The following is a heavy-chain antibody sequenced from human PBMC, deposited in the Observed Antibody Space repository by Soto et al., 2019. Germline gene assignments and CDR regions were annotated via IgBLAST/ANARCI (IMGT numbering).Heavy chain of an antibody. Sequence: SETLSLTCTVSGGSISIGDYYWSWVRQTPGKGLEWIGYIYYTGSTDYNPSLKSRVTISVDTSKNQFSLTLRSVTAADTAVYYCAREISTAGTAPTDYWGQGTLVTVSS. D-gene: IGHD6-13*01. CDR3: AREISTAGTAPTDY. CDR1: GGSISIGDYY. J-gene: IGHJ4*02. CDR2: IYYTGST. V-gene: IGHV4-30-4*01.